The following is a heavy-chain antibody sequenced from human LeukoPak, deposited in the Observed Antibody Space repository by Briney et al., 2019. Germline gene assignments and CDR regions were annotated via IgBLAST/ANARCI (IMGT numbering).Heavy chain of an antibody. V-gene: IGHV1-69*13. D-gene: IGHD5-18*01. CDR3: ATKRGYSYGSPH. CDR1: GGTFTSYA. CDR2: IIPILGTA. J-gene: IGHJ4*02. Sequence: ASVKVSCKASGGTFTSYAISWVRQAPGQGLEWMGGIIPILGTANYAQKFQGRVTITADESTSTAYMELSSLRSEDTAVYYCATKRGYSYGSPHWGQGTLVTVSS.